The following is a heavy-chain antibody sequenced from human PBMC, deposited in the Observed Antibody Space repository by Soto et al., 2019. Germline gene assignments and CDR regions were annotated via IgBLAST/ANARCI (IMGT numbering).Heavy chain of an antibody. CDR3: AKVLGRYSSSWYFDY. Sequence: SLRLSCAASGFTFYDYAIHFFRQSPFKGLEWVSGISWNSGSIGYADSVKGRFTISRDNAKNSLYLQMNSLRAEDTALYYCAKVLGRYSSSWYFDYWGQGTLVTVSS. J-gene: IGHJ4*02. V-gene: IGHV3-9*01. CDR2: ISWNSGSI. D-gene: IGHD6-13*01. CDR1: GFTFYDYA.